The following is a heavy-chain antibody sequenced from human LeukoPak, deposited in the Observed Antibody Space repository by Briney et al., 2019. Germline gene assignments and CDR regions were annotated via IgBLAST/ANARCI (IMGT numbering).Heavy chain of an antibody. D-gene: IGHD3-22*01. CDR2: ISSNGGST. V-gene: IGHV3-64D*06. J-gene: IGHJ6*02. Sequence: GGSLRLSCSASGFTFSSYAMHWVRQAPGKGLEYVSAISSNGGSTYYADSVKGRYTISRDNSKNTLYLQMSSLRAEDTAVYYCVKDGNYYDSSGYSAGYGMDVWGQGTTVTVSS. CDR3: VKDGNYYDSSGYSAGYGMDV. CDR1: GFTFSSYA.